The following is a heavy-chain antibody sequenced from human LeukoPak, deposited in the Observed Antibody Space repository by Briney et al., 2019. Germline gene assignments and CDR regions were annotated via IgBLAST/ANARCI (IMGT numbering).Heavy chain of an antibody. J-gene: IGHJ4*02. CDR2: IWDDGSSK. Sequence: GGSLRLSCAASGFTFSSYGMHRARQAPGKGLEWVAVIWDDGSSKYYGDSVKGRFTISRDNSKNTLYLQMNSLRAEDTAVYYCAKPTRGSGSFLIDFSGQGALVTVSS. V-gene: IGHV3-33*06. CDR3: AKPTRGSGSFLIDF. D-gene: IGHD1-26*01. CDR1: GFTFSSYG.